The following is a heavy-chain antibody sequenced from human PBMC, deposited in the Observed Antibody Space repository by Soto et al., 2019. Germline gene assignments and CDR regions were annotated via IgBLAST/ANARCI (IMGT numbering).Heavy chain of an antibody. D-gene: IGHD5-12*01. Sequence: QITLKESGPTLVKPTQTLTLTCTFSGFSLSTSGVGVGWIRQPPGKALEWLALIYWDDDKRYSPSLKSRLTITKDTSKNQVVLTMTNMDPMDTATYYCAHRRRAGGGYFFDYWGQGTLVTVSS. J-gene: IGHJ4*02. CDR3: AHRRRAGGGYFFDY. V-gene: IGHV2-5*02. CDR1: GFSLSTSGVG. CDR2: IYWDDDK.